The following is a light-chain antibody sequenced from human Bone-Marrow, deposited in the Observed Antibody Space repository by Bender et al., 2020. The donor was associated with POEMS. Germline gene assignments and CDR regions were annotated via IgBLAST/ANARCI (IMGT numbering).Light chain of an antibody. V-gene: IGLV1-40*01. J-gene: IGLJ3*02. Sequence: QSVLTQPPSVSGAPWQRVTISCTGSSSNTGSGYDINWYQHLPGTAPKLLIYGYNNRPSGVPDRFSGSKSGNTASLTISGLQAEDEADYYCCSYAGSSPVFGGGTKLTVL. CDR2: GYN. CDR3: CSYAGSSPV. CDR1: SSNTGSGYD.